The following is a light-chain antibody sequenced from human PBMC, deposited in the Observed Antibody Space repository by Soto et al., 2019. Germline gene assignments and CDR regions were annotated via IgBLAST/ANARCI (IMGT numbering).Light chain of an antibody. CDR1: SSDVGGYNY. J-gene: IGLJ2*01. CDR3: SSYTGSSTPVV. CDR2: DVS. V-gene: IGLV2-14*01. Sequence: QSALTQPASVSGSPGQSITISCTGTSSDVGGYNYVSWYQQHPGKAPKLMIYDVSNRPSGVSNRFSGSKSGNTASLTISGLQAEDEADYYCSSYTGSSTPVVFGGGTEVTVL.